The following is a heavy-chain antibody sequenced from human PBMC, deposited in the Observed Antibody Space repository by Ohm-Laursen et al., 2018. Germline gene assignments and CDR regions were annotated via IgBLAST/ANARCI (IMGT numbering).Heavy chain of an antibody. J-gene: IGHJ4*02. Sequence: SLRLSCTASGFTFRHYEMNWVRQVPGKGLEWVSYISTHGSTIYYADSVKGRFTISRDDAKNSLYLQMDSLGAEDTAVYYCAREGDLDFDYWGQGTLVTVSS. CDR3: AREGDLDFDY. V-gene: IGHV3-48*03. CDR2: ISTHGSTI. D-gene: IGHD1-26*01. CDR1: GFTFRHYE.